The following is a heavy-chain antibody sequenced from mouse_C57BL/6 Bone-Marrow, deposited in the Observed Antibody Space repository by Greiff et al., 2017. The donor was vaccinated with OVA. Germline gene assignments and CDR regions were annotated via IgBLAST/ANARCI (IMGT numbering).Heavy chain of an antibody. CDR3: ARAFSTTDDWYFDV. Sequence: QVQLQQPGAELVKPGASVKLSCKASGYTFTSYWMQWVKQRPGQGLEWIGEIDPSDSYTNYNQKFKGKATLTVDTSSSTAYMQLSSLTSEDSAVYYCARAFSTTDDWYFDVWGTGTTVTVSS. V-gene: IGHV1-50*01. J-gene: IGHJ1*03. CDR2: IDPSDSYT. CDR1: GYTFTSYW. D-gene: IGHD1-1*01.